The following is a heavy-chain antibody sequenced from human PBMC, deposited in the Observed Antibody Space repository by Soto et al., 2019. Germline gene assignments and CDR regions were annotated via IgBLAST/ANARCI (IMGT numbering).Heavy chain of an antibody. Sequence: SETLSLTCTVSGGSISSGDYYWSWIRQPPGKGLEWIGYIYYSGSTYYNPSLKSRVTISVDTSKNQFSLKLSSVTAADTAVYYCARYSNYPIHFDYWGQGTLVPVSS. CDR2: IYYSGST. CDR3: ARYSNYPIHFDY. J-gene: IGHJ4*02. CDR1: GGSISSGDYY. D-gene: IGHD4-4*01. V-gene: IGHV4-30-4*01.